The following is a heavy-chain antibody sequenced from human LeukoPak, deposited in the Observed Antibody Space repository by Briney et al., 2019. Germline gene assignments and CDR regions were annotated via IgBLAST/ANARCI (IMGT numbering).Heavy chain of an antibody. Sequence: SETLSLTCAFYGGSFSGYYWSWIRQPPGKGLEWIGEINHSGSTNYNPSLKSRVTISVDTSKNQFSLKLSSVTAADTAVYYCARVRQLVGIYYYYYMDAWGKGTTVTVSS. D-gene: IGHD6-6*01. CDR1: GGSFSGYY. V-gene: IGHV4-34*01. CDR2: INHSGST. CDR3: ARVRQLVGIYYYYYMDA. J-gene: IGHJ6*03.